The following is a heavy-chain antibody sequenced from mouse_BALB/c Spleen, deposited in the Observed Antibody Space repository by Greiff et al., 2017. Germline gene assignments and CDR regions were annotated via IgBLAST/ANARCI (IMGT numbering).Heavy chain of an antibody. J-gene: IGHJ4*01. Sequence: EVKLVESGGGLVQPGGSLKLSCAASGFTFSSYGMSWVRQTPDKRLELVATINSNGGSTYYPDSVKGRFTISRDNAKNTLYLQMSSLKSEDTAMYYCARERGPDYAMDYWGQGTSVTVSS. V-gene: IGHV5-6-3*01. CDR3: ARERGPDYAMDY. CDR2: INSNGGST. CDR1: GFTFSSYG.